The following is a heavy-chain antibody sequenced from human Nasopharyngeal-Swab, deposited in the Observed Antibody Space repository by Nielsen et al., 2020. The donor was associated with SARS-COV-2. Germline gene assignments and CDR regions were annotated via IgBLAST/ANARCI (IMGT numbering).Heavy chain of an antibody. J-gene: IGHJ5*02. V-gene: IGHV1-46*01. CDR2: INPSGGST. CDR3: ARDIVVVPAARGSWSDP. D-gene: IGHD2-2*01. Sequence: ASVKVSCKASGYTFTSYYMHWVRQAPGQGLEWMGIINPSGGSTSYAQKFQGRVTMTRYTSTSTVYMELSSLRSEDTAVYYCARDIVVVPAARGSWSDPWGQGTLVTVSS. CDR1: GYTFTSYY.